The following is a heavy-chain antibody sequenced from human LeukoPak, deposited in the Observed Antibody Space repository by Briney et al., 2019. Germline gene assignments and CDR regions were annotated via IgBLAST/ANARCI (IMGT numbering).Heavy chain of an antibody. V-gene: IGHV3-23*01. CDR1: GFTFSSYA. CDR2: ISGSGGST. D-gene: IGHD1-26*01. CDR3: AKDIRGDYYYVPDV. Sequence: GGSLRLSCAASGFTFSSYAMNWVRQAPGKGLEWVSGISGSGGSTYYADSVKGRFTISRDDSKNTLYLQMNSLRAEDTAIYYCAKDIRGDYYYVPDVWGQGTTVTVSS. J-gene: IGHJ6*02.